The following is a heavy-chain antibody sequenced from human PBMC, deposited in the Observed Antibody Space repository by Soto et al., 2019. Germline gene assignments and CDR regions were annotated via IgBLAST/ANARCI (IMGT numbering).Heavy chain of an antibody. D-gene: IGHD2-2*02. V-gene: IGHV4-59*01. CDR2: IYYSGST. CDR1: GGSIINYY. Sequence: SETLSLACTVSGGSIINYYWTWIRQPAGKGLEWVGYIYYSGSTNYNPALKSRVTISVDTAKNQFSLKLSSVTAADTAVYYCARGIGYCRSTSCYRGPYYYYGMDVWGQGTTVTVSS. CDR3: ARGIGYCRSTSCYRGPYYYYGMDV. J-gene: IGHJ6*01.